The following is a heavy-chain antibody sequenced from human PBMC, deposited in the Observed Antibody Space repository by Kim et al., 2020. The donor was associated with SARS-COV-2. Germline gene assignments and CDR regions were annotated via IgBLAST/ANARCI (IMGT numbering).Heavy chain of an antibody. J-gene: IGHJ5*02. Sequence: ASVKVSCKASGYTFTSYGINWVRQAPGQGLEWMGWITPYNGNTNNVQKLQGRVTMTTDTSTSTAYMELRSLRSDDTAVYYCATSGYSSCCFSWGQGTLVTVSS. D-gene: IGHD6-19*01. CDR2: ITPYNGNT. V-gene: IGHV1-18*04. CDR1: GYTFTSYG. CDR3: ATSGYSSCCFS.